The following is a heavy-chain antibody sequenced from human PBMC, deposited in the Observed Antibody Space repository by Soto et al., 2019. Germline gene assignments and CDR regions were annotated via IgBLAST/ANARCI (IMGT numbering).Heavy chain of an antibody. CDR3: ARHQSHSSSYVDP. J-gene: IGHJ5*02. Sequence: QLQLQESGPGLVKPSETLSLTCTVSGGSISSSSYYWGWIRQPPGKGLEWIGSIYYSGSTYYNPSLKSRVTISVDTSKNQFSLKLSSVTAADTAGYYCARHQSHSSSYVDPWGQGTLVTVSS. V-gene: IGHV4-39*01. CDR1: GGSISSSSYY. CDR2: IYYSGST. D-gene: IGHD6-13*01.